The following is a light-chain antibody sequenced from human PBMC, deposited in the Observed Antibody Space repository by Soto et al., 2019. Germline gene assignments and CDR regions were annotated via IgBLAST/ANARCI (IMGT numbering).Light chain of an antibody. CDR1: QSVSNN. CDR3: QQYNNWPLT. CDR2: GAS. Sequence: EIVMTQSPATLSVSPGESPTVSCRASQSVSNNLTWYQQKPGQAPRLLIYGASSRATGIPVRFSGSGSGTEFTLTISSLQSEDFAVYYCQQYNNWPLTFGQGTRLEIK. V-gene: IGKV3-15*01. J-gene: IGKJ5*01.